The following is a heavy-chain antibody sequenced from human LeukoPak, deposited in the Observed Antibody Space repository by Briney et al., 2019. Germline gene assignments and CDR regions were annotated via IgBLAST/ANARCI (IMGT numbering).Heavy chain of an antibody. D-gene: IGHD2/OR15-2a*01. CDR1: GGSISSGGYY. Sequence: SQTLSLTCTVSGGSISSGGYYWSWIRQPPGKGLEWIGYIYHSGSTYYNPSLKSRVTISVDRSKNQFSLKLSSVTAADTAVYYCARHVILSFAAVDYWGQGTLVTVSS. V-gene: IGHV4-30-2*01. J-gene: IGHJ4*02. CDR3: ARHVILSFAAVDY. CDR2: IYHSGST.